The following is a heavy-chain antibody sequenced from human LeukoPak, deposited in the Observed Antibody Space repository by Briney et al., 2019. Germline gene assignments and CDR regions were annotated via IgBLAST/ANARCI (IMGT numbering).Heavy chain of an antibody. D-gene: IGHD3-22*01. V-gene: IGHV3-7*03. CDR3: ATSSDSSGND. Sequence: PGGSLRLSCAASGFSSRNYAMSWVRQAPGKGLEWVANIKGDGSYKYYVDSVKGRFTISRDNAKSSLYLQMNTLRAEDTAVYYCATSSDSSGNDWGQGTLVTVSS. J-gene: IGHJ4*02. CDR2: IKGDGSYK. CDR1: GFSSRNYA.